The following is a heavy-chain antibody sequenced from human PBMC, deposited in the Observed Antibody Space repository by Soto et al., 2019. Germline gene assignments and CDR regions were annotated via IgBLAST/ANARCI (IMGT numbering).Heavy chain of an antibody. J-gene: IGHJ6*02. CDR3: ARDLTVLRYFDWLTTGMAV. CDR2: IWYDGSNK. D-gene: IGHD3-9*01. V-gene: IGHV3-33*01. CDR1: GFTFSSYG. Sequence: GGSLRLSCAASGFTFSSYGMHWVRQAPGKGLEWVAVIWYDGSNKYYADSVKGRFTISRDNSKNTLYLQMNSLRAEDTAVYYCARDLTVLRYFDWLTTGMAVWGQGTTVTVSS.